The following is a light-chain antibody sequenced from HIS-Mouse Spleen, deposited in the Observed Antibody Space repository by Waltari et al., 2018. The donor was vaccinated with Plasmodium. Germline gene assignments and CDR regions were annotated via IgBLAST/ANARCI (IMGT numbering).Light chain of an antibody. CDR2: MKN. V-gene: IGLV1-44*01. J-gene: IGLJ2*01. CDR3: AAWDDSLNGVV. CDR1: SSNLGSNT. Sequence: QSVLTQPPSASGTPGQRVTISCSGSSSNLGSNTVNWYQQLPGTAPKPLIYMKNQRPSGVPDRFSGSKSGTSASLAISGLQSEDEADYYCAAWDDSLNGVVFGGGTKLTVL.